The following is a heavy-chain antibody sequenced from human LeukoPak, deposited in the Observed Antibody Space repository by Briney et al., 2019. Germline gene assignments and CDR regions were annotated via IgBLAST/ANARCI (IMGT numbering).Heavy chain of an antibody. D-gene: IGHD5-18*01. V-gene: IGHV3-23*01. Sequence: GGSLRLSCAASGFTFRSYAMSWVRQAPGKGLEWVSDINESGASTYYADSVKGRFIISRDNSKNTLYLQMSSLRADDTAVYFCAKVRGYSYGYGDYWGQGTLVTVSS. CDR3: AKVRGYSYGYGDY. CDR1: GFTFRSYA. CDR2: INESGAST. J-gene: IGHJ4*02.